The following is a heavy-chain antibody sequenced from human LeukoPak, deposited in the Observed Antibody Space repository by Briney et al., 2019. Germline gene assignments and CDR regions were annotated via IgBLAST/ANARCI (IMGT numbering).Heavy chain of an antibody. D-gene: IGHD6-19*01. V-gene: IGHV3-53*01. CDR1: GFTVSNNY. CDR3: ARGPQQWLAPNHFDY. J-gene: IGHJ4*02. CDR2: IYSGGST. Sequence: GGSLRLSCAASGFTVSNNYMSWVRQAPGKGLEWVSVIYSGGSTYYADSVKGRFTISRDNSKNTLYLQMNSLRAEDTAVYYCARGPQQWLAPNHFDYWGQGTLVTVSS.